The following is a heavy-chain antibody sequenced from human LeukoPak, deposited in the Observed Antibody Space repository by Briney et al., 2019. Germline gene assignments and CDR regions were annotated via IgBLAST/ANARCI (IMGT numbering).Heavy chain of an antibody. CDR2: IHYSGST. V-gene: IGHV4-59*01. Sequence: SETLSLTCNVSGTSIKTYYWSWIRQPPGKGLEWIGYIHYSGSTNYNPSLKSRVTISVDTSKNQFSLKLNSVTAADTAVYYCARVEEGYGSGRRENYYYYYMDVWGKGTTVTISS. CDR1: GTSIKTYY. J-gene: IGHJ6*03. D-gene: IGHD3-10*01. CDR3: ARVEEGYGSGRRENYYYYYMDV.